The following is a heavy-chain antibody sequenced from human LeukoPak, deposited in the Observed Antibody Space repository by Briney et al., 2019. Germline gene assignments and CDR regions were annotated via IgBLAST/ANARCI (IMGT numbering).Heavy chain of an antibody. D-gene: IGHD1-26*01. CDR1: GGSIRTTSYY. J-gene: IGHJ4*02. CDR3: ARENSGSYREFDY. CDR2: IYFSGST. V-gene: IGHV4-39*07. Sequence: SETPSLTCTVSGGSIRTTSYYWGWIRQSPGREPEWIGTIYFSGSTYYNPSLESRVTMSVDTSKNQFSLKLSSVTAADTAVYYCARENSGSYREFDYWGQGTLVTVSS.